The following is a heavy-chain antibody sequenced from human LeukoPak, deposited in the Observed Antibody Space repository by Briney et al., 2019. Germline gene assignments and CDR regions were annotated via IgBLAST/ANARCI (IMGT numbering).Heavy chain of an antibody. V-gene: IGHV1-69*13. D-gene: IGHD3-3*01. CDR2: IIPIFGTA. J-gene: IGHJ5*02. Sequence: GASVKVSCKASGGTFSSYAISWVRQAPGQGLEWMGGIIPIFGTANYAQKFQGRVTITADESTSTAYMELSSLRSEDTAVYYCARGPQNYDFWSGLLRGEQNNWFDPWGQGTLVTVSS. CDR3: ARGPQNYDFWSGLLRGEQNNWFDP. CDR1: GGTFSSYA.